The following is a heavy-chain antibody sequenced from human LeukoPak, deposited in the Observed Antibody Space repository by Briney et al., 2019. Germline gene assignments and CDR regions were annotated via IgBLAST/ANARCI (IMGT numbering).Heavy chain of an antibody. V-gene: IGHV4-59*12. CDR3: ARVVAYYYYMDV. Sequence: PSETLSLTCTVSGGSISSYYWNWIRQPPGKGLEWIGYIYYSGTTNYNPSLKSRVSMSVDTSKNQFSLKLSSVTAADTAVYYCARVVAYYYYMDVWGKGTTVTVSS. J-gene: IGHJ6*03. CDR1: GGSISSYY. CDR2: IYYSGTT.